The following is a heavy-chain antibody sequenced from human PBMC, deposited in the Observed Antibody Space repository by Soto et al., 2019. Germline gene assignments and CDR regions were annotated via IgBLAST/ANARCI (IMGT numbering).Heavy chain of an antibody. D-gene: IGHD2-2*01. Sequence: SETLSLTCTVSGDSISSGFYYWTWIRQTPGKGLEWIGYTFHSGATYFNSSLEGRVSISVDTSKNQFFLKLTSVTAADTAVYYCARGGHVGSATSCCHNFWGQGTLVTVSS. J-gene: IGHJ4*02. V-gene: IGHV4-30-4*01. CDR3: ARGGHVGSATSCCHNF. CDR1: GDSISSGFYY. CDR2: TFHSGAT.